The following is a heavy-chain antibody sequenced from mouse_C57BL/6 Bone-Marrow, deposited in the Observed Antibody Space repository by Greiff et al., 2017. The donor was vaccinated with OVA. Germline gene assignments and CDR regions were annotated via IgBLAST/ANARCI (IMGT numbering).Heavy chain of an antibody. CDR2: ISSGSSTI. CDR3: ASPWYFDV. V-gene: IGHV5-17*01. J-gene: IGHJ1*03. CDR1: GFTFSDYG. Sequence: EVQVVESGGGLVKPGGSLKLSCAASGFTFSDYGMHWVRQAPEKGLEWVAYISSGSSTIYYADTVKGRFTISRDNAKNTLFLQMTSLRSEDTAMYYCASPWYFDVWGTGTTVTVSS.